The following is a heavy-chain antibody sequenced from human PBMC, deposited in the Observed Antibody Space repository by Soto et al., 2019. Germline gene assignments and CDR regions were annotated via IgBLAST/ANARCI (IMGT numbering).Heavy chain of an antibody. CDR3: ARGPMPVGAITS. V-gene: IGHV3-48*01. CDR1: GFNFNTHS. Sequence: EVQLVESGGGLVQPGGSLRLSCAASGFNFNTHSMNWVRQTPGKGLEWISYISSGSSTIYYADSVKGRFTISSHNAKNSVYLQMNSLRAEDTAVYYCARGPMPVGAITSWGQGTLVTVSS. CDR2: ISSGSSTI. J-gene: IGHJ5*02. D-gene: IGHD1-26*01.